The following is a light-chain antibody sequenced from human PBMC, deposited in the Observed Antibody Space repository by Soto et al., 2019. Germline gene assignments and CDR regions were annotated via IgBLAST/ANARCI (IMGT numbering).Light chain of an antibody. Sequence: DIQITQSPSTLSASVGDTVTVTCRASQSVSGRLAWYQQKPGEAPKLLIYDASTLQRGVPSRFSGSGSGTKFTLTIASLQPDDFATYYCQQYETFSGTFGPGTKVDIK. V-gene: IGKV1-5*01. CDR3: QQYETFSGT. CDR1: QSVSGR. J-gene: IGKJ1*01. CDR2: DAS.